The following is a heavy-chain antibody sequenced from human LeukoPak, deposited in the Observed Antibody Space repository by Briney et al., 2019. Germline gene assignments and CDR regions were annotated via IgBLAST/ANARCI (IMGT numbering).Heavy chain of an antibody. V-gene: IGHV6-1*01. CDR1: GDSVSSNSAA. CDR2: TYYRSKWYN. Sequence: SQTLSLTCAISGDSVSSNSAAWNWIRQSPSRGLEWLGRTYYRSKWYNDYAVSVKSRITINPDTSKNQFSLKLSSVTAADTAVYYCARLVLLWFGDSNWFDPWGQGTLVTVSS. D-gene: IGHD3-10*01. J-gene: IGHJ5*02. CDR3: ARLVLLWFGDSNWFDP.